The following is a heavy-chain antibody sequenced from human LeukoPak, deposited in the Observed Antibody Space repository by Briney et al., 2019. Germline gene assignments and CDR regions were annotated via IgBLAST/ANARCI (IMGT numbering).Heavy chain of an antibody. CDR3: ARVQRITMIVVVSNAFDI. J-gene: IGHJ3*02. CDR2: IYYSGST. CDR1: GGSISSSH. D-gene: IGHD3-22*01. V-gene: IGHV4-59*06. Sequence: SETLSLTCTVSGGSISSSHWSWIRQHPGKGLEWIGYIYYSGSTYYNPSLKSRVTISVDTSKNQFSLKLSSVTAADTAVYYCARVQRITMIVVVSNAFDIWGQGTMVTVSS.